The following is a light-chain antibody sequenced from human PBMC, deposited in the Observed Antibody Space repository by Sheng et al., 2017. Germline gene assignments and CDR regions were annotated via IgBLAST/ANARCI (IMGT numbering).Light chain of an antibody. CDR3: LLSYYPARV. CDR2: DTS. J-gene: IGLJ3*02. CDR1: TGAVTSGHY. Sequence: QAVVTQEPSLTVSPGGTVTLTCGSTTGAVTSGHYPYWFQQKPGQAPRTLIYDTSNKHSWTPARFSGLPPWGQSCPALSGAQPEDEAEYYCLLSYYPARVFGGGTKLTVL. V-gene: IGLV7-46*03.